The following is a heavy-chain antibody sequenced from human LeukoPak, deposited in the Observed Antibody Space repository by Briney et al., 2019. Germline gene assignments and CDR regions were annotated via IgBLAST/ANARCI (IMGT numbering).Heavy chain of an antibody. D-gene: IGHD2-2*01. CDR1: GFTFSSYA. CDR2: ISGSGGNT. Sequence: PGGSLRLSCAASGFTFSSYAMSWVRQAPGKGLEWVSTISGSGGNTYYADSVKGRFTISRDNSKNTLYLQMNSLRAEDTAVYYCAKGRRKYQLLETVIAMWSWFDPWGQGTLVTVSS. CDR3: AKGRRKYQLLETVIAMWSWFDP. J-gene: IGHJ5*02. V-gene: IGHV3-23*01.